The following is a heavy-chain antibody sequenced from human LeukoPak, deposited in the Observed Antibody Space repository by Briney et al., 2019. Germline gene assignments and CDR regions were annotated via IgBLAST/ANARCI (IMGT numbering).Heavy chain of an antibody. D-gene: IGHD3-10*01. CDR3: TTDRGYYYGSGSYSGY. J-gene: IGHJ4*02. V-gene: IGHV3-15*01. CDR1: GFTFSNAW. CDR2: IKSKTDGGTT. Sequence: GGSLRLSCAASGFTFSNAWMSWVRQAPGKRLEWVGRIKSKTDGGTTDYAAPVKGRFTISRDDSKNTLYLQMNSLKTEDTAVYYCTTDRGYYYGSGSYSGYWGQGTLVTVSS.